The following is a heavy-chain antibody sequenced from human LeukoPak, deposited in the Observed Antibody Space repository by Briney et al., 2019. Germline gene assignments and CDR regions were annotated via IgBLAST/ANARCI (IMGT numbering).Heavy chain of an antibody. J-gene: IGHJ4*02. CDR2: IGPGGDI. CDR1: GFSFTAHS. CDR3: ARRFDS. V-gene: IGHV3-48*01. Sequence: PGGSLRLSCAASGFSFTAHSMNWVRQAPGRGLEWISYIGPGGDIYYADSVTGRFTVSRDTAKNSLYLQMNGLRVEDTAVYYCARRFDSWGQGTLVTVPS.